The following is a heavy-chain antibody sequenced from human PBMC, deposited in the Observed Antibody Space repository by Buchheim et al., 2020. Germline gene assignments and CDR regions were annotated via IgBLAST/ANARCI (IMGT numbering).Heavy chain of an antibody. CDR1: GDSISTNY. J-gene: IGHJ2*01. D-gene: IGHD2-2*02. CDR3: ARDPKNTRARDWYFDL. V-gene: IGHV4-4*07. CDR2: IYTSGTT. Sequence: QVQLQESGPGLVKPSETLSLTCTVSGDSISTNYWSWIRQPAGKGLEWIGRIYTSGTTSYNPFLKGRVTMSVDTSKNQFSLKFSSVTAADTAVYYCARDPKNTRARDWYFDLWGRGTL.